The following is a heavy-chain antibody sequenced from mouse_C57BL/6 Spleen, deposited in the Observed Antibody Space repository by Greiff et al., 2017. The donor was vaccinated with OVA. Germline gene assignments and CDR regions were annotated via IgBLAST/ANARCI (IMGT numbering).Heavy chain of an antibody. CDR1: GYTFTSYW. CDR2: IDPSDSYT. Sequence: VQLQQPGAELVMPGASVKLSCKASGYTFTSYWMHWVKQRPGQGLEWIGEIDPSDSYTNYNQKFKGKSTLTADKSSSTAYMQLSSLTSEDSAVYFCARDWDYAFAYWGQGTLVTVSA. D-gene: IGHD2-4*01. CDR3: ARDWDYAFAY. V-gene: IGHV1-69*01. J-gene: IGHJ3*01.